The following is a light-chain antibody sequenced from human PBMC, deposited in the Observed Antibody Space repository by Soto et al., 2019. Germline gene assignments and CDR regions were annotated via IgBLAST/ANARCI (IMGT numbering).Light chain of an antibody. V-gene: IGKV1-39*01. CDR2: GAS. CDR3: QQTYRTTST. Sequence: IHFTQSPSSLSASPVDTLTLTCRASQSISVYLNWYQQKPGKAPKLMVYGASTLQSGVPSRFSGSGSGTDFALTISSLKNEDFAAYFGQQTYRTTSTFGQGTKVDI. CDR1: QSISVY. J-gene: IGKJ1*01.